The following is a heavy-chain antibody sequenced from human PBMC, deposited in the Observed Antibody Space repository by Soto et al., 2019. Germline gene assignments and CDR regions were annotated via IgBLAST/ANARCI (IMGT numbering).Heavy chain of an antibody. J-gene: IGHJ6*02. D-gene: IGHD3-10*01. CDR1: GNNFNNYF. Sequence: QVQLVQSGAEVKKPGSSVKVSCKASGNNFNNYFINWVRQVPGQGLEWMGGINPMLRITQYRQQFQGRITVTADRSTGTSYMELRGLESEDTGVYYWAGDAPPRSGIYYGMDVWGQGTTITVSS. CDR3: AGDAPPRSGIYYGMDV. V-gene: IGHV1-69*17. CDR2: INPMLRIT.